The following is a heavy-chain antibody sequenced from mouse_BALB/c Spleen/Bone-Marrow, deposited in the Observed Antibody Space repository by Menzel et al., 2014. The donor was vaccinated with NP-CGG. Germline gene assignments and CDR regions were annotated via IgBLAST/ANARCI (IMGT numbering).Heavy chain of an antibody. CDR1: GYTLTSYW. J-gene: IGHJ1*01. Sequence: VQLQQSGADLVRPGASVKLSCKASGYTLTSYWINWVKQRPGQGLEWIGNIYPSDSYTNYNQKFRDKATLTVDTSSSTAYMQLSSPTSEDSAVYYCTRQDYYGNSYWYFDVWGAGTTVTVSS. CDR3: TRQDYYGNSYWYFDV. V-gene: IGHV1-59*01. D-gene: IGHD1-1*01. CDR2: IYPSDSYT.